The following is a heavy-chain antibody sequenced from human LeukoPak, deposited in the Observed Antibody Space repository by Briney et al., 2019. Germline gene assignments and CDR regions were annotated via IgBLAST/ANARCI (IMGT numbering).Heavy chain of an antibody. J-gene: IGHJ4*02. Sequence: SETLSLTCTVSGGSISSGDYYWSWIRQPPGKGLEWIGYIYYSGSTYYNPSLKSRVTTSVDTSKNQFSLKLSSVTAADTAVYYCARVLMATGHSFDYWGQGTLVTVSS. CDR2: IYYSGST. CDR1: GGSISSGDYY. V-gene: IGHV4-30-4*01. D-gene: IGHD5-24*01. CDR3: ARVLMATGHSFDY.